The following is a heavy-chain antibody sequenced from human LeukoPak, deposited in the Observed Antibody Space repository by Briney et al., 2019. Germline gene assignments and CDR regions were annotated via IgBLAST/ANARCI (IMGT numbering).Heavy chain of an antibody. Sequence: PSETLSLTCAVYGGSFSGYYWSWIRQPPGKGLEWIGEINHSGSTNYNPSLKSRVTISVDTSKNQFSLKLSFVTAADTAVYYCARGELGLGQLPFDYWGQGTLVTVSS. CDR1: GGSFSGYY. V-gene: IGHV4-34*01. J-gene: IGHJ4*02. CDR2: INHSGST. D-gene: IGHD3-10*01. CDR3: ARGELGLGQLPFDY.